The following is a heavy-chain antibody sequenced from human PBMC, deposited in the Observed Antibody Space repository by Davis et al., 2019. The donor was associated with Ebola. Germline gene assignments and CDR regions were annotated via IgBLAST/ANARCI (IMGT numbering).Heavy chain of an antibody. D-gene: IGHD2-15*01. CDR3: AREVAGTIPFDI. J-gene: IGHJ3*02. CDR2: IHHTGST. CDR1: GGSISSYY. Sequence: SETLSLTCTVSGGSISSYYWSWIRQPPGKGLEWIGSIHHTGSTYYSPSLKSRVTISMDSSKNQFSLNLTSVTAADTAVYYCAREVAGTIPFDIWGQGTMVTVAS. V-gene: IGHV4-38-2*02.